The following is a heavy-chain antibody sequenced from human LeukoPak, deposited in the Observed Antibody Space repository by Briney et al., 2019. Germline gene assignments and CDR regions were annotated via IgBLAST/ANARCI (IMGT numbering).Heavy chain of an antibody. V-gene: IGHV4-38-2*02. J-gene: IGHJ4*02. CDR1: GYSISSGYY. Sequence: SETLSLTCTVSGYSISSGYYWGWIRQPPGKGLEWIGSIYHSGSTYYNPSLKSRVTISVDTSKNQFSLKLSPVTAADTAVYYCARGDSSGLYYFDYWGQGTLVTVSS. CDR3: ARGDSSGLYYFDY. D-gene: IGHD6-19*01. CDR2: IYHSGST.